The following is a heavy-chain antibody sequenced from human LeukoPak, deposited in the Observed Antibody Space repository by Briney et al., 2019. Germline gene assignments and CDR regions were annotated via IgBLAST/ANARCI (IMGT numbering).Heavy chain of an antibody. J-gene: IGHJ6*03. Sequence: LGESLKISCEGSGYSFTTYWIGWVRQMPGQGLEWMGIIYPDDSNTIYGPSFQGQVTISADKSINTAYLEWSSLKASDTAIYYCARQGAAGKYYYYYMDVWGKGTTVTVSS. CDR1: GYSFTTYW. CDR2: IYPDDSNT. V-gene: IGHV5-51*01. D-gene: IGHD6-13*01. CDR3: ARQGAAGKYYYYYMDV.